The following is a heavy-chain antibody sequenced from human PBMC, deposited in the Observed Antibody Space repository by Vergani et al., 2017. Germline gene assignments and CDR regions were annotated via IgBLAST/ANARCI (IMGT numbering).Heavy chain of an antibody. J-gene: IGHJ2*01. V-gene: IGHV4-39*01. CDR1: GDSIISRSYY. CDR3: ASGKYYSDSTSHFRGRYFDV. CDR2: IYNSGNA. D-gene: IGHD3-16*01. Sequence: QMQLQESGPGLVKASETLSLTCTVSGDSIISRSYYWGWIRQPPGKGLEWIGSIYNSGNAYSSSSLKSRVTISADTSKNQFSLRLTSVTAADTAVYYCASGKYYSDSTSHFRGRYFDVWGRGTLVTVPS.